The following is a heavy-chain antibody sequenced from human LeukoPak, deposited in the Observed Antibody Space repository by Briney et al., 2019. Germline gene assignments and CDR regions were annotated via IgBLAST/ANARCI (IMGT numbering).Heavy chain of an antibody. V-gene: IGHV3-30*18. D-gene: IGHD3-22*01. CDR1: GFTFSSYG. Sequence: PGGSLRLSCAASGFTFSSYGMHWVRQAPGKGLEWVAVISYDGSNKYYADSVKGRFTISRDNSKNTLYLQMNSLRAEDTAVYYCAKLTGGSSGYYPFEYWGQGTLVTVSS. CDR3: AKLTGGSSGYYPFEY. CDR2: ISYDGSNK. J-gene: IGHJ4*02.